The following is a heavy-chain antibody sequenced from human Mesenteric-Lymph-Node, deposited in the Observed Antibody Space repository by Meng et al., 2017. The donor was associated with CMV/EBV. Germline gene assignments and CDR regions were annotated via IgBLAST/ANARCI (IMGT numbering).Heavy chain of an antibody. J-gene: IGHJ4*02. CDR3: ARYYHDTSGYYRRFDY. D-gene: IGHD3-22*01. CDR1: GDTFGSHP. V-gene: IGHV1-18*01. Sequence: ASVKVSCKASGDTFGSHPITWVRQAPGQGLEWMGWISPQNGNTDYAQQFRGRFAMTLDTSMSTAYMELRSLRSDDTAVYYCARYYHDTSGYYRRFDYWGQGTLVTVSS. CDR2: ISPQNGNT.